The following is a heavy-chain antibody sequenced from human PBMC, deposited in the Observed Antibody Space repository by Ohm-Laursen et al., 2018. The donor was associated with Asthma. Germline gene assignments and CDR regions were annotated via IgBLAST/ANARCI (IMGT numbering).Heavy chain of an antibody. V-gene: IGHV3-23*01. CDR1: GFTFSRYA. Sequence: SLRLSCSASGFTFSRYAMSWVRQAPGKGLEWVSAISGSGGSTYYADSVKGRFTISRDNSKNTLYLQMNSLRAEDTAVYYCAKIIAAAGYYYYYGMDVWGQGTTVTVSS. D-gene: IGHD6-13*01. J-gene: IGHJ6*02. CDR2: ISGSGGST. CDR3: AKIIAAAGYYYYYGMDV.